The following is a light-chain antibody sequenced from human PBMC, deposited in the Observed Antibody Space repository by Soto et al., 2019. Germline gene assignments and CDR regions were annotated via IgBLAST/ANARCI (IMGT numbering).Light chain of an antibody. CDR3: QQYNNWPRT. Sequence: EIVMTQSPATLSVSPGEGATLSCRASQSVNSNLAWYQQTRGQAPRLLMFDASTRATGIPARFSGSGSGKEFTITISSLQSEDFAIYYCQQYNNWPRTFGQGTKVDIK. CDR1: QSVNSN. CDR2: DAS. J-gene: IGKJ1*01. V-gene: IGKV3-15*01.